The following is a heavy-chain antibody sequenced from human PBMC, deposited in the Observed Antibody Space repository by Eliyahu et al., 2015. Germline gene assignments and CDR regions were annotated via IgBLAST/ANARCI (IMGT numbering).Heavy chain of an antibody. D-gene: IGHD5/OR15-5a*01. V-gene: IGHV3-23*01. CDR3: AKRLTVSGPSFDY. CDR1: GFTFNNYA. Sequence: EVHLLESGGGLVQPGGSLRLSCAASGFTFNNYAMTWVRQAPGKGLXWVSTISGSGGLADYADSVRGRFTISRDNSQNTLYLLMSGLRAEDTAVYYCAKRLTVSGPSFDYWGQGTLVTVSS. CDR2: ISGSGGLA. J-gene: IGHJ4*02.